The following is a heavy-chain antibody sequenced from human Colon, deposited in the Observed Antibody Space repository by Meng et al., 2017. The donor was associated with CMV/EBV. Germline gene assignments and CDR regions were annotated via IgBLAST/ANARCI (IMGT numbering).Heavy chain of an antibody. CDR1: GGTFSNYG. Sequence: SVKVSCKASGGTFSNYGFSWVRQAPGQGLDWMGGIIPRLGIINYAQKFQGRLRISADTSATTVHMELSSLSSEDTAVYYCASRGTYCSGGSCYCWFDPWGQGTLVTVSS. J-gene: IGHJ5*02. CDR2: IIPRLGII. D-gene: IGHD2-15*01. CDR3: ASRGTYCSGGSCYCWFDP. V-gene: IGHV1-69*10.